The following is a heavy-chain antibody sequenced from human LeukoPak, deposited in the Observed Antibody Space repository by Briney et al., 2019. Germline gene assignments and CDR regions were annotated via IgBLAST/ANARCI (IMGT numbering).Heavy chain of an antibody. Sequence: GSGPTLVKPTQTLTLTCTFSGFSLSTSGVGAGWIRQPPGKALEWLALIYWDDDKYYSPSLKSRLTITKDTSKNQVVLTMTNMDPVDTAAYYCAHRFVHGEYDYWGQGTLVTVSS. V-gene: IGHV2-5*02. CDR3: AHRFVHGEYDY. D-gene: IGHD4-17*01. J-gene: IGHJ4*02. CDR2: IYWDDDK. CDR1: GFSLSTSGVG.